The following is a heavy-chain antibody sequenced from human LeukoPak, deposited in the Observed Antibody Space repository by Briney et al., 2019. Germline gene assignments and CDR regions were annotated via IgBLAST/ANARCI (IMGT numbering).Heavy chain of an antibody. CDR1: GGSISGNNYY. CDR3: ARGRIVGATTAFDY. V-gene: IGHV4-39*07. Sequence: SETLSLTCTVSGGSISGNNYYWGWIRQSPGKGLEWIGSIYYSGSTYYNPSLKSRVTISVDTSKNQFSLKLSSVTAADTAVYYCARGRIVGATTAFDYWGQGTLVTVSS. D-gene: IGHD1-26*01. J-gene: IGHJ4*02. CDR2: IYYSGST.